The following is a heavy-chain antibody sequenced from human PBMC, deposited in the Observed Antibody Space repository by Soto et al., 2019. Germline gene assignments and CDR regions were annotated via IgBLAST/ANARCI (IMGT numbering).Heavy chain of an antibody. J-gene: IGHJ4*02. V-gene: IGHV3-23*01. D-gene: IGHD6-13*01. Sequence: GGSLRLSCAASGFTFSSYAMSWVRQAPGKGLEWVSAISGSGGSTYYADSVKGRFTISRDNSKNTLYLQMNSLRAEDTAVYYCAKDHFRNSWLATFYNWCQGTVVTISS. CDR1: GFTFSSYA. CDR3: AKDHFRNSWLATFYN. CDR2: ISGSGGST.